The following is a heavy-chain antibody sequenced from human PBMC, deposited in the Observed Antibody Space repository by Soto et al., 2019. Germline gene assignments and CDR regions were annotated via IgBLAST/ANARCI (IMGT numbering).Heavy chain of an antibody. V-gene: IGHV4-61*01. CDR1: DASVWSDSYF. CDR3: ARIVVGVTVDL. J-gene: IGHJ4*02. CDR2: ISHTGDT. Sequence: SESLSLTCTVSDASVWSDSYFWTWIRQPPGKGLEWIAYISHTGDTNYNPSLKSRVTISIDTSRNQFSLTVTSVTAADTAVYFCARIVVGVTVDLWGQGSLVTVSS. D-gene: IGHD1-26*01.